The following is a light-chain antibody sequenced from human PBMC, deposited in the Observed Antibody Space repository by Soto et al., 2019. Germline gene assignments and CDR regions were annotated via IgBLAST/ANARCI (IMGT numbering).Light chain of an antibody. CDR1: GSGIGPAFH. CDR3: QSYDSSLGGSV. J-gene: IGLJ1*01. Sequence: QSVLTQPPSVSGAPGQRVTISCTGSGSGIGPAFHVHWYQQLPGTAPQLLIYANSNRPSGVPDRFSGSKSGTSASLAIAGLQAEDEADYYCQSYDSSLGGSVFGTGTTVTV. CDR2: ANS. V-gene: IGLV1-40*01.